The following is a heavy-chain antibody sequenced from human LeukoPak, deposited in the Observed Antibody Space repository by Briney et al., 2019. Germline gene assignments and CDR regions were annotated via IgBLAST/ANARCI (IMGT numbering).Heavy chain of an antibody. CDR3: ARGGKGQQLATAFGY. CDR2: IYHSGST. Sequence: SETLSLTCAVSGGSISSGGYSWSWIRQPPGKGLEWIGYIYHSGSTYYNPSLKSRVTISVDRSKNQFSLKLSSVTAADTAVYYCARGGKGQQLATAFGYWVQGTLVNVSS. CDR1: GGSISSGGYS. J-gene: IGHJ4*02. V-gene: IGHV4-30-2*01. D-gene: IGHD6-13*01.